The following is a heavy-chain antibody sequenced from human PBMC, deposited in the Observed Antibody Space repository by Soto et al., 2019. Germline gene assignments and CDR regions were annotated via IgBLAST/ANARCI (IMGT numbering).Heavy chain of an antibody. D-gene: IGHD6-6*01. Sequence: SETLSLTCTVSGGSISSYYWSWIRQPPGKGLEWIGYIYYSGSTNYNPSLKSRVTISVDTSKNQFSLKLSSVTAADTAVYYCARDGGGGAARSAYYYYMDVWGKGTTVTVSS. CDR2: IYYSGST. CDR3: ARDGGGGAARSAYYYYMDV. V-gene: IGHV4-59*01. J-gene: IGHJ6*03. CDR1: GGSISSYY.